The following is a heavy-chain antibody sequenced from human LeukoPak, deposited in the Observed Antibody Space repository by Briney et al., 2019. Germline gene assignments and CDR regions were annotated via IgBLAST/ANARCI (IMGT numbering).Heavy chain of an antibody. CDR3: ARGIAYCSSTSCYTNAFDI. Sequence: PSETLSLTCTVSGGSISSYYWSWIRQPAGKGLEWIGRTYTSGSTNYNPSLKSRVTISVDTSKNQFSLKLSSVTAADTAVYYCARGIAYCSSTSCYTNAFDIWGQGTMVTVSS. V-gene: IGHV4-4*07. CDR1: GGSISSYY. D-gene: IGHD2-2*02. CDR2: TYTSGST. J-gene: IGHJ3*02.